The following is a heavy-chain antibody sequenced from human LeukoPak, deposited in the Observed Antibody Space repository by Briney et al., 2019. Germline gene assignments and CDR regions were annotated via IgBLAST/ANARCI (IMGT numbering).Heavy chain of an antibody. CDR1: GFTFSSHG. D-gene: IGHD6-19*01. Sequence: AGGSLRLSCAASGFTFSSHGMNWVRQAPGKGLEWVSYISGTSNTIYYADSVKGRFTISRDNAKNSLYLQVNSLRVEDTAIYYCARDLGSYSSGWYMGFDYWGQGTLVTVSS. J-gene: IGHJ4*02. CDR2: ISGTSNTI. CDR3: ARDLGSYSSGWYMGFDY. V-gene: IGHV3-48*01.